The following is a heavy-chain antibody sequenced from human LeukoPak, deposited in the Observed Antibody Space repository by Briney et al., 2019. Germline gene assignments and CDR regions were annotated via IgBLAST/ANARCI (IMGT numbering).Heavy chain of an antibody. D-gene: IGHD6-13*01. Sequence: GGSLRLSCAASGFTFSDYYMSWLRQAPGKGGEGVSYISSGSSFTYYADSVRGRFTISRDNAKNSLHLQIHSLRAEDTAVYYCARSAGGSSYYFDCWGQGTLVTVSS. V-gene: IGHV3-11*06. CDR3: ARSAGGSSYYFDC. CDR2: ISSGSSFT. J-gene: IGHJ4*02. CDR1: GFTFSDYY.